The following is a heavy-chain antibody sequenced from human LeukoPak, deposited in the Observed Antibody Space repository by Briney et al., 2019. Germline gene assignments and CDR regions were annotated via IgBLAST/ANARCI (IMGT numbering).Heavy chain of an antibody. CDR1: GGSISSYY. J-gene: IGHJ3*02. CDR2: IYYSGST. Sequence: SETLSLTCTVSGGSISSYYWSWIRQPPGKGLEWIGYIYYSGSTNYNPSLKSRVTISVDTSKNQFSLKLSSVTAADTAVYYCAREDGSGSYWAFDIWGQGTMVTVSS. D-gene: IGHD3-10*01. V-gene: IGHV4-59*01. CDR3: AREDGSGSYWAFDI.